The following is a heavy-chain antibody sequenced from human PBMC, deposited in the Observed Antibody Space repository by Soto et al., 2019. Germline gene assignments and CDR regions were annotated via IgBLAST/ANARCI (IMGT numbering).Heavy chain of an antibody. V-gene: IGHV3-11*04. CDR3: ARAPLVGADFDY. CDR1: GFTFSDHY. J-gene: IGHJ4*02. D-gene: IGHD1-26*01. CDR2: ISSSGSSV. Sequence: PGGSLRLSCAASGFTFSDHYMSWIRQAPGKGLEWVSYISSSGSSVYYPDSVKGRFTISRDNAKNSLYLQMNSLRAEDTAVYYCARAPLVGADFDYWGQGTLVTVSS.